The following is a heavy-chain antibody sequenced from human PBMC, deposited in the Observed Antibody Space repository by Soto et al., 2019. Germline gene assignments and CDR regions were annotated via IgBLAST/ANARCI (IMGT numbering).Heavy chain of an antibody. J-gene: IGHJ2*01. CDR1: GYTFTSYW. Sequence: GESLKISCQSSGYTFTSYWIGWVRQMPGKGLEWMGIIYPSDSDTRYSPSFQGQVTISADKSITTAYLQWSSLKDSDTGIYYCARHLSRAVSDFDLWGRGTQVT. CDR2: IYPSDSDT. V-gene: IGHV5-51*01. D-gene: IGHD2-2*01. CDR3: ARHLSRAVSDFDL.